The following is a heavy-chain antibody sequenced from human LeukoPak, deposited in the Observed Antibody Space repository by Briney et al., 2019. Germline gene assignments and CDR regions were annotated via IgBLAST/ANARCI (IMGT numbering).Heavy chain of an antibody. J-gene: IGHJ4*02. CDR2: ISINGGST. Sequence: GGSLRLSCSASGFTFSSYAMHWVRQAPGKGLEYVSGISINGGSTDYADSVKGRFTISRDNSKNTVYLQMNTLRVEDTAVYYCARGYSGSYDYWGQGTLVTVSS. CDR3: ARGYSGSYDY. V-gene: IGHV3-64*04. CDR1: GFTFSSYA. D-gene: IGHD1-26*01.